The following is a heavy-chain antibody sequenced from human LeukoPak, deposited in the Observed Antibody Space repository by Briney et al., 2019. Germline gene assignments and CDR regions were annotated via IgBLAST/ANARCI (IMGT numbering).Heavy chain of an antibody. CDR2: IYYSGST. D-gene: IGHD3-22*01. CDR3: ARSSSSAYYYVGF. CDR1: GGSISSYY. J-gene: IGHJ4*02. Sequence: SETLSLTCTVSGGSISSYYWSWIRQPPGKGLEWIGYIYYSGSTNSNPSLKSRVTRSVDTSKNQFSLKLTSVTAADTAVYYCARSSSSAYYYVGFWGQGTLVTVSS. V-gene: IGHV4-59*01.